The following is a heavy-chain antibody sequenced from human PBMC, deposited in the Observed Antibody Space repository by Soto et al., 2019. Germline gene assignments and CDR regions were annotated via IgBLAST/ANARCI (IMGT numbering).Heavy chain of an antibody. J-gene: IGHJ4*02. CDR2: ISFDARNE. CDR3: AKVYSGTQSGSD. Sequence: QVQLVESGGGVVQPGRSLRLSCAASGFTFSDYGMHWVRQAPGKGLEWVGVISFDARNEYYADSVKGRFTISRDNSRNTLFLQMNSLRAEDTAIYYCAKVYSGTQSGSDWGQGTLVTVSS. D-gene: IGHD1-26*01. CDR1: GFTFSDYG. V-gene: IGHV3-30*18.